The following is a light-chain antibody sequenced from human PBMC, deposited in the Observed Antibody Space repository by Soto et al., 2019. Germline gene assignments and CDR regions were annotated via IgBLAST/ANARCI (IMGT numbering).Light chain of an antibody. CDR1: QSIDKW. CDR3: QQYSKYPWT. Sequence: DIQMTQSPSTLSASVGDRVTVTCRASQSIDKWLAWYQQKPGKAPKLLLYKASMLQSGIPSRFSGSGSWTEFTLTISSLQSDDVASYYCQQYSKYPWTFGQGTKVEV. CDR2: KAS. J-gene: IGKJ1*01. V-gene: IGKV1-5*03.